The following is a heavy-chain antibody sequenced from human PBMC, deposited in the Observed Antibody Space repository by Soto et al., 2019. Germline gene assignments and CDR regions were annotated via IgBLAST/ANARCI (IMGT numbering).Heavy chain of an antibody. V-gene: IGHV1-3*01. J-gene: IGHJ6*03. Sequence: QVQLVQSGAEVKKPGASVKVSCKASGYTFTSYAMHWVRQAPGQRLEWMGWINAGNGNTKYSQKFQGRVTITRDTSASTAYMELSSLRSEDTAVYYCARDGKGWSDPDYYYYYYMDVCGKGTTVTVSS. D-gene: IGHD2-15*01. CDR2: INAGNGNT. CDR3: ARDGKGWSDPDYYYYYYMDV. CDR1: GYTFTSYA.